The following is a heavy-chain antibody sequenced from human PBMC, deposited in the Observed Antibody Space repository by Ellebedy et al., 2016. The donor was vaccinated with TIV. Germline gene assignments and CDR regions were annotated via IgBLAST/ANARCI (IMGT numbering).Heavy chain of an antibody. CDR2: IYYSGST. V-gene: IGHV4-59*01. CDR1: GGSISSYY. D-gene: IGHD2-2*01. Sequence: SETLSLXCTVSGGSISSYYWSWIRQPPGKGLEWIGYIYYSGSTNYNPSLKSRVTISVDTSKNQFSLKLSSVTAADTAVYYCARVGLGYCSSTSCYAGGMDVWGQGTTVTVSS. J-gene: IGHJ6*02. CDR3: ARVGLGYCSSTSCYAGGMDV.